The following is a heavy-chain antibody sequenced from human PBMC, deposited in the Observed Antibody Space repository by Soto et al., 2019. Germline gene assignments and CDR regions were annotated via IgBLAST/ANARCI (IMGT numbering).Heavy chain of an antibody. Sequence: GGSLRLSCAASGFTFSSYGMHWVRQAPGKGLEWVAFIWHDGGNKFYAESVKGRFTISRDNSKNTLYLQMTSLSAEDTAMYYCARDGDVNTGFGKDYWGQGTLVTGLL. V-gene: IGHV3-33*01. CDR3: ARDGDVNTGFGKDY. J-gene: IGHJ4*02. D-gene: IGHD3-16*01. CDR1: GFTFSSYG. CDR2: IWHDGGNK.